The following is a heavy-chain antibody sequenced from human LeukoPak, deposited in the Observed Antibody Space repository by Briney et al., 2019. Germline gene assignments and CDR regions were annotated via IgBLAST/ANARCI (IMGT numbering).Heavy chain of an antibody. J-gene: IGHJ5*02. V-gene: IGHV4-39*07. D-gene: IGHD3-10*01. Sequence: SETLSFTCSVSGGSINNDNYYWGWIRQPPGKGLEWIGSIYYSGSTYYNPSLKSRVTMSVDTSKNQFSLRLRSVTAADTAVYYCARDHYYGSGSRLGPHNWFDPWGQGTLVTVSS. CDR3: ARDHYYGSGSRLGPHNWFDP. CDR2: IYYSGST. CDR1: GGSINNDNYY.